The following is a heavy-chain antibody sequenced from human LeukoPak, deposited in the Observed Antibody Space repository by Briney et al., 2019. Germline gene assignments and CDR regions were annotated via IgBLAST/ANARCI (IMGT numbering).Heavy chain of an antibody. Sequence: ASVKVSCKASGYTFTCYYMHWVRQAPGQGLEWMGWINPNSGGTNYAQKFQGRVTMTRETSISTAYMELSRLRSDDTAVYYCARNLDPTTVSPTIDYWGQGPLVTVSS. J-gene: IGHJ4*02. CDR1: GYTFTCYY. CDR2: INPNSGGT. CDR3: ARNLDPTTVSPTIDY. V-gene: IGHV1-2*02. D-gene: IGHD4-17*01.